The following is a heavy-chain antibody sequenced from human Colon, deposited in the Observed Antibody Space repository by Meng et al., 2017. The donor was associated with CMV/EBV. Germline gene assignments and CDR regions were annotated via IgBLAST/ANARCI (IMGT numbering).Heavy chain of an antibody. V-gene: IGHV4-4*07. CDR3: AKASGYEYFQY. J-gene: IGHJ1*01. CDR2: IYASGNT. Sequence: QVHLQESGPGLVKPSETLSPTCTVSGDSMSRYFWTWIRQPAGKGLEWIGHIYASGNTNYNPSLKSRVTMSVDTSKKQFSLTLSSVTAADTAVYYCAKASGYEYFQYWGQGTLVTVSS. D-gene: IGHD5-12*01. CDR1: GDSMSRYF.